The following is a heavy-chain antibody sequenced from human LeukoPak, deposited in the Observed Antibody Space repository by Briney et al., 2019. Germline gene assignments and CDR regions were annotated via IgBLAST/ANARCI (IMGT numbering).Heavy chain of an antibody. J-gene: IGHJ4*02. CDR3: ARHDSFIPY. CDR2: ISDSGRSP. CDR1: GFTFNIYA. V-gene: IGHV3-23*01. Sequence: GGSLRLSCAASGFTFNIYAMSWVRQAPGKGLEWVSGISDSGRSPCYTESVKGRFTISRDNSKNTVYLQMNNLGVDDTATYFCARHDSFIPYWGQGILVTVSS. D-gene: IGHD5-18*01.